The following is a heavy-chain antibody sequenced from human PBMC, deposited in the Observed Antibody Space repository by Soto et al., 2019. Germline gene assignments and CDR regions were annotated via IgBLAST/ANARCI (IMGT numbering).Heavy chain of an antibody. D-gene: IGHD3-10*01. CDR3: ARAGFSYGHLLF. CDR1: GGPIKTGDYY. CDR2: VFYSGAT. J-gene: IGHJ4*02. V-gene: IGHV4-30-4*01. Sequence: SETVSLTXNVSGGPIKTGDYYWNWIRQPPGKGLEWIGYVFYSGATNYSPSLKSRAAISMDTSKNQFSLSLTSVTAADTDVYYCARAGFSYGHLLFWGQGIRVTVLL.